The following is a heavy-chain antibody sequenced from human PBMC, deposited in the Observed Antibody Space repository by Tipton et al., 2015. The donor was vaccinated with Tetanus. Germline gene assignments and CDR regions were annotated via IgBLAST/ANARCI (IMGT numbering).Heavy chain of an antibody. D-gene: IGHD1-1*01. CDR2: ISSSGSTL. CDR1: GFTFSVYY. CDR3: ARRSLTNYGLDV. J-gene: IGHJ6*02. V-gene: IGHV3-11*01. Sequence: SLRLSCAASGFTFSVYYMSWIRQDPGKGLEWVSYISSSGSTLYYADSVKGRFTIYRDNAKNSLSLQVNSLRAEDTAVYYCARRSLTNYGLDVWGQGTPVTVSS.